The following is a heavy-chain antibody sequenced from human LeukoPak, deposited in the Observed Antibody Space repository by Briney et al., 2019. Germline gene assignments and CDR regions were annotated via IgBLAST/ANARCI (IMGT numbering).Heavy chain of an antibody. J-gene: IGHJ4*02. CDR2: IIPIFGTA. D-gene: IGHD3-9*01. CDR1: GGTFSSYA. CDR3: ARAHYDILTGYYPFDY. V-gene: IGHV1-69*06. Sequence: SVKVSCKACGGTFSSYAISWVRQAPGQGLEWMGGIIPIFGTANYAQKFQGRVTITADKSTSTAYMELSSLRSEDTAVYYWARAHYDILTGYYPFDYWGQGTLVTVSS.